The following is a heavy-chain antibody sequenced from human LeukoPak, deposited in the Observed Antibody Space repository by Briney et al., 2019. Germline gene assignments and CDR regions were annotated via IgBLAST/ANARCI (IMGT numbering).Heavy chain of an antibody. D-gene: IGHD3-3*01. CDR3: ARQDFWSGPDGVNWFDP. Sequence: SETLSLTCTVSGGSISSYYWSWIRQPAGKGLEWIGRIYTSGSTNYNPSLKSRVTMSVDTSKNQFSLKLSSVTAADTAVYYCARQDFWSGPDGVNWFDPWGQGTLVTVSS. J-gene: IGHJ5*02. CDR1: GGSISSYY. CDR2: IYTSGST. V-gene: IGHV4-4*07.